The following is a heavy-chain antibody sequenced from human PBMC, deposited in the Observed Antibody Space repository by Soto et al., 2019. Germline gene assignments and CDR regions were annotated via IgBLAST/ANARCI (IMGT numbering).Heavy chain of an antibody. CDR2: ISYDGSNK. J-gene: IGHJ4*02. Sequence: QVQLVESGGGVVQPGRSLRLSCAASGFTFSSYGMHWVRQAPGKGLEWVAVISYDGSNKYYADSVKGRFTIPRDNSKNPLYLQMNSLRAEDTAVYYCAKALLHGDQELDYWGQGTMVTVSS. V-gene: IGHV3-30*18. CDR1: GFTFSSYG. CDR3: AKALLHGDQELDY. D-gene: IGHD4-17*01.